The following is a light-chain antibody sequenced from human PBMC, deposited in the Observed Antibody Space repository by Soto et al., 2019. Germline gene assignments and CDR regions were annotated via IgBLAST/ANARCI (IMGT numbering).Light chain of an antibody. Sequence: IVLTQSPGTLSLSPGERATLSCRASQSISSSYLSWYQQRPGQAPRLLIYGASSRATGIPDRFSGSGSGTDFTLIISRLEPEDFAVYYCQQYGLSPWTFGQGTKVEI. CDR1: QSISSSY. V-gene: IGKV3-20*01. J-gene: IGKJ1*01. CDR2: GAS. CDR3: QQYGLSPWT.